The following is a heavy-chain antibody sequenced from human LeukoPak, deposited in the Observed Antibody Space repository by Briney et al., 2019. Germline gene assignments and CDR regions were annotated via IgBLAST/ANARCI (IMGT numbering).Heavy chain of an antibody. V-gene: IGHV4-59*01. CDR2: IYKSENP. J-gene: IGHJ4*01. CDR1: GASISSFF. D-gene: IGHD5-24*01. Sequence: SETLSLTCAVSGASISSFFCNWVRQPPGKGLEWIAYIYKSENPNYNPSLKSRVTISGDTSKNEFSLKLTSVTAADTAEYYCVIGEGWQPDYWGQGTLVTVSS. CDR3: VIGEGWQPDY.